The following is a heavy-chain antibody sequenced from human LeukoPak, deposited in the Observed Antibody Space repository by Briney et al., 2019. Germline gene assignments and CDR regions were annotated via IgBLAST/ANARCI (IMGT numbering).Heavy chain of an antibody. D-gene: IGHD6-19*01. J-gene: IGHJ4*02. CDR3: ASRAPYSSGWYYFDY. CDR1: GFTVSSNY. V-gene: IGHV3-66*02. Sequence: GGSLRLSCAASGFTVSSNYRSWVRQAPGKGLEWVSVIYSGGSTYYADSVKGRFTISRDNSKNTLYLQMNSLRGEDTAVYYCASRAPYSSGWYYFDYWGQGTLVTVSS. CDR2: IYSGGST.